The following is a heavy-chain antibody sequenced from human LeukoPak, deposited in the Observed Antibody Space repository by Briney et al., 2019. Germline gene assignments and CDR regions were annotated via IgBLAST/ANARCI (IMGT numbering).Heavy chain of an antibody. CDR1: GFTFINYA. Sequence: GGSLRLSCAASGFTFINYAMSWVRQAPGKGLERVSAISGSGGRTYYADSVRGRFTISRDNSKNTLYLQMNSLTAEDTAVYYCAKDPSGHGDYVHYFEFWGHGTLVTVSS. CDR2: ISGSGGRT. CDR3: AKDPSGHGDYVHYFEF. V-gene: IGHV3-23*01. D-gene: IGHD4-17*01. J-gene: IGHJ4*01.